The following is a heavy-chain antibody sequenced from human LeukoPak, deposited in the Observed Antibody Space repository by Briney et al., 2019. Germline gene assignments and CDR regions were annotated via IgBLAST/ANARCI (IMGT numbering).Heavy chain of an antibody. D-gene: IGHD3-10*01. V-gene: IGHV4-30-4*01. CDR3: ARDYYGSGDYNWFDP. Sequence: PSETLSLTCTVSGGSISSGDYYWSWIRQPPGKGLEWIGYIYYSGSTYYNPSLKSRVTISVDTSKNQFSLKLSSVTAADTAVYYCARDYYGSGDYNWFDPWGQGTLVTVSS. CDR2: IYYSGST. CDR1: GGSISSGDYY. J-gene: IGHJ5*02.